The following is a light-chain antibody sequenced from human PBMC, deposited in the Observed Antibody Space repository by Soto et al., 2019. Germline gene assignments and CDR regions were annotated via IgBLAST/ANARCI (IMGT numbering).Light chain of an antibody. V-gene: IGKV3-20*01. J-gene: IGKJ1*01. CDR1: QTVRSSF. Sequence: ELTQSPATLSLSPGERVTLSCRASQTVRSSFVAWYQQKPGQAPRLLIYGASTRATGIPDRFSGSGSGTDFTLTISSLQPEDLAVYYCQHYGRSSWTFGQGTKVVIK. CDR2: GAS. CDR3: QHYGRSSWT.